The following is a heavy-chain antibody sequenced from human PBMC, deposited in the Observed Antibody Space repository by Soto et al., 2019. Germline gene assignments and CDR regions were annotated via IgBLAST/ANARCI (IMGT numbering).Heavy chain of an antibody. D-gene: IGHD1-20*01. J-gene: IGHJ4*02. CDR3: ARDIDQYNWTYGDH. Sequence: ASVKVSCKASGYTFTSYGISWVRQAPGQGLEWMGWISPYNGNTKYAQKLQGRVTMTTDTSTSTGYMELRSLRSDDTAVYYCARDIDQYNWTYGDHWGQGTLVTVSS. CDR2: ISPYNGNT. CDR1: GYTFTSYG. V-gene: IGHV1-18*01.